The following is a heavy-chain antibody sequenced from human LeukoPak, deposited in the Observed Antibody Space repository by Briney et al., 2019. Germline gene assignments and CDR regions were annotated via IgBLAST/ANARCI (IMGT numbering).Heavy chain of an antibody. Sequence: SETLSLTCAVYGGSFSGYYWSWIRQPPGEGLEWIGEINHSGSTNYNPSLKSRVTISVDTSKNQFSLKLSSVTAADTAVYYCARRTTFDPWGQGTLVTVSS. D-gene: IGHD4-11*01. J-gene: IGHJ5*02. V-gene: IGHV4-34*01. CDR2: INHSGST. CDR3: ARRTTFDP. CDR1: GGSFSGYY.